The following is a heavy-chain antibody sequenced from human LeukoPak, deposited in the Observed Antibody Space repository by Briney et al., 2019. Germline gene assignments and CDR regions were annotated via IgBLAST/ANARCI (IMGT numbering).Heavy chain of an antibody. CDR3: ARDRDGYNFRFDY. Sequence: SETLSLTCTASGGSISSGSYYWSWIRQPAGKGLEWIGRIYTSGSTNYNPSLKSRVTISLDTSKNQFSLRLNSVTAADTAVYYCARDRDGYNFRFDYWGQGTLVTVSS. V-gene: IGHV4-61*02. CDR1: GGSISSGSYY. J-gene: IGHJ4*02. D-gene: IGHD5-24*01. CDR2: IYTSGST.